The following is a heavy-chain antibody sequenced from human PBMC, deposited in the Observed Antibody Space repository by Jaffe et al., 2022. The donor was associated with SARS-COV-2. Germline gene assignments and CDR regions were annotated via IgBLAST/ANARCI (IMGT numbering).Heavy chain of an antibody. D-gene: IGHD1-26*01. CDR1: GGSINNYY. CDR3: ARARSGSGIYRDYFDY. V-gene: IGHV4-59*01. CDR2: IYYSGSI. Sequence: QVQLQESGPGLVKPSETLSLTCTVSGGSINNYYWNWIRQPPGKGLEWIGYIYYSGSINYNPSLKSRVTISVDMSKNQFSLRLNSVTAADTAVYYCARARSGSGIYRDYFDYWGQGALVTVSS. J-gene: IGHJ4*02.